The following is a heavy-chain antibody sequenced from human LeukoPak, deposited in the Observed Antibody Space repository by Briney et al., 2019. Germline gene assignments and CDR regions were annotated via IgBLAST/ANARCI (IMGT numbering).Heavy chain of an antibody. J-gene: IGHJ1*01. CDR1: GGSFSGYY. V-gene: IGHV4-34*01. CDR2: INPSRNT. Sequence: PSETLSLTCAVFGGSFSGYYWNWIRQPPGKGLEWIGQINPSRNTNYNPSLKSRVTISVDTSKKQFSLKLSSVTAADTAVYYCARSSIAAPRHKEYFQHWGQGTLVTVSS. CDR3: ARSSIAAPRHKEYFQH. D-gene: IGHD6-6*01.